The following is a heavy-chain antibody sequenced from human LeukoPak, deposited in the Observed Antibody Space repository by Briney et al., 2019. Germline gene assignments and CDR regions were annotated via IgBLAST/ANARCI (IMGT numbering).Heavy chain of an antibody. J-gene: IGHJ6*02. CDR1: GYTLTELS. CDR2: FDPEDGET. V-gene: IGHV1-24*01. CDR3: ATTFVTMVRGSTYYYGMDV. D-gene: IGHD3-10*01. Sequence: ASVKVSCKASGYTLTELSMHWVRQAPGKGLEWMGGFDPEDGETIYAQKFQGRVTMTEDTSTDTAYMELSSLRSEDTAVYYCATTFVTMVRGSTYYYGMDVWGQGTTVTVSS.